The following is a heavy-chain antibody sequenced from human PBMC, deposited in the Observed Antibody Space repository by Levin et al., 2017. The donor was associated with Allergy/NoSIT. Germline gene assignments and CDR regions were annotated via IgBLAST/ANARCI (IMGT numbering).Heavy chain of an antibody. J-gene: IGHJ5*02. CDR2: INHSGST. D-gene: IGHD2-2*01. Sequence: TSETLSLTCAVYGGSFSGYYWSWIRQPPGKGLEWIGEINHSGSTNYNPSLKSRVTISVDTSKNQFSLKLSSVTAADTAVYYCARAEYCSSTSCHPSFTRDGYLFWSGYPTLNWFDPWGQGTLVTVSS. CDR1: GGSFSGYY. V-gene: IGHV4-34*01. CDR3: ARAEYCSSTSCHPSFTRDGYLFWSGYPTLNWFDP.